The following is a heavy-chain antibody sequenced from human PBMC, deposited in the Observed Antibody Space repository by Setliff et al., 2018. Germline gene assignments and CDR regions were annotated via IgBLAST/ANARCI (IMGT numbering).Heavy chain of an antibody. Sequence: GASVKVSCKASGYTFTDYGVTWVRQAPGQGLEWVGWISPYTGNAYYAPKFQGRVSLTTDTSTTTAYMDLRSLRPDDTAIYYCLRLVRYCAKIACQATSGDEVWGLGTLVTVSS. J-gene: IGHJ4*02. D-gene: IGHD3-10*01. V-gene: IGHV1-18*01. CDR2: ISPYTGNA. CDR1: GYTFTDYG. CDR3: LRLVRYCAKIACQATSGDEV.